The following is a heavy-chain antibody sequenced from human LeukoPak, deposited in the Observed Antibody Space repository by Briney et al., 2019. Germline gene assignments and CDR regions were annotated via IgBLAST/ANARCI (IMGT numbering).Heavy chain of an antibody. CDR3: ARDLPPGAAGVTSPFDC. Sequence: SETLSLTCTISGGSISRYYWSWIRQPPGKGLEWIGHIYYSGTTTYNPSLKSRVIISVDTSENQFSLKFNSVTAADTAVYYCARDLPPGAAGVTSPFDCWGQGTLVTVSA. CDR2: IYYSGTT. J-gene: IGHJ4*02. D-gene: IGHD6-13*01. V-gene: IGHV4-59*01. CDR1: GGSISRYY.